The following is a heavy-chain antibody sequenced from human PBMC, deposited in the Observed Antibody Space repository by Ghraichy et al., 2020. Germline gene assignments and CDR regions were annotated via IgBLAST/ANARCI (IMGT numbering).Heavy chain of an antibody. CDR2: IYYSGST. Sequence: TLSLTCTVSGGSISSYYWSWIRQPPGKGLEWIGYIYYSGSTNYNPSLKSRVTISVDTSKNQFSLKLSSVTAADTAVYYCAKTNVVVVPAAILFYYYYYMDVWGKGTTVTVSS. J-gene: IGHJ6*03. D-gene: IGHD2-2*02. CDR1: GGSISSYY. V-gene: IGHV4-59*08. CDR3: AKTNVVVVPAAILFYYYYYMDV.